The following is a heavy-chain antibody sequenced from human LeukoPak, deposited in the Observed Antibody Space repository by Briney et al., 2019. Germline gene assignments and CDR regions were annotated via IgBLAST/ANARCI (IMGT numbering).Heavy chain of an antibody. Sequence: GGSPRLSCAASGFTFSSYSMNWVRQAPGEGLEWVSCISSSSSYIYYADSVKGRFTISRDNAKNSLYLQMNSLRAEDTAVYYCVRDGSTSSNAFDIWSQGTMVTLSS. CDR1: GFTFSSYS. J-gene: IGHJ3*02. V-gene: IGHV3-21*06. CDR2: ISSSSSYI. D-gene: IGHD2-2*01. CDR3: VRDGSTSSNAFDI.